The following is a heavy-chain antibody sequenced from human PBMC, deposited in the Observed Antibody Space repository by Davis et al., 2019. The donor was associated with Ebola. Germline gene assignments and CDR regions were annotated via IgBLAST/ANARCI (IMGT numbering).Heavy chain of an antibody. V-gene: IGHV4-34*01. Sequence: SETLSLTCAVYGGSSTDHVWNWICQSPGKGLEWIGEIDHSGIRTYNPSLESRVTMSVDTSKNQFSLRLKSLTAADTAVYYCSDWNRWGQGTLVTVSS. D-gene: IGHD1-1*01. CDR1: GGSSTDHV. CDR3: SDWNR. J-gene: IGHJ4*02. CDR2: IDHSGIR.